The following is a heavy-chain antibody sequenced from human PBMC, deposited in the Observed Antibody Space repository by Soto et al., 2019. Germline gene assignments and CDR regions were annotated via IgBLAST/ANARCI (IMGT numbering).Heavy chain of an antibody. CDR1: GGSLSGYY. CDR3: ARGQEGVVATH. Sequence: QVQLQQWGAGLLKPSETLSLNCAVTGGSLSGYYWSWISQPPGKGLEWIGEVKDGGHTNYRPSLRGRVTISSDTSNNQFSLRLNSVTAADTVVYYCARGQEGVVATHWDQGSLVTVSS. CDR2: VKDGGHT. D-gene: IGHD5-12*01. V-gene: IGHV4-34*01. J-gene: IGHJ4*02.